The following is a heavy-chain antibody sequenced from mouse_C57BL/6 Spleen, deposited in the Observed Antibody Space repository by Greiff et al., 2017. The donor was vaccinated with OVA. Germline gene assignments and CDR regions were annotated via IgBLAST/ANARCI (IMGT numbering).Heavy chain of an antibody. V-gene: IGHV1-69*01. CDR1: GYTFTSYW. J-gene: IGHJ2*01. D-gene: IGHD2-2*01. Sequence: VKLQQPGAELVMPGASVKLSCKASGYTFTSYWMHWVKQRPGQGLEWIGEIDPSDSYTNYNQKFKGKSTLTVDKSSSTAYMQLSSLTSEDSAVYYCARNGYDVGFDYWGQGTTLTVSS. CDR2: IDPSDSYT. CDR3: ARNGYDVGFDY.